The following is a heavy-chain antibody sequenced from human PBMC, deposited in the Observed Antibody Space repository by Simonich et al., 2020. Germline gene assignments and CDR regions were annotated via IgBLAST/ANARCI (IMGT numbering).Heavy chain of an antibody. CDR2: IIPIFDTA. CDR3: ARKGGGRGDYYFDY. J-gene: IGHJ4*02. D-gene: IGHD3-10*01. CDR1: GGTFSSFA. V-gene: IGHV1-69*13. Sequence: QVQLVQSGAEVKKPGSSVKVSCKASGGTFSSFAISWVRQAPGLGLEWGGGIIPIFDTANYAQMFQGRGTITADESTSTAYMELSSLRSEDTGIYYCARKGGGRGDYYFDYWGQGTLVTVSS.